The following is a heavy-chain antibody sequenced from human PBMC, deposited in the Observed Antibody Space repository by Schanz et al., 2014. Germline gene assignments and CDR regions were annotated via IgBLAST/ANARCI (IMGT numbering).Heavy chain of an antibody. V-gene: IGHV1-46*03. CDR3: ARDGVDAAAGGNY. Sequence: QVQLVQSGAELRKPGTSVKVSCKTSGYTFTSDSMHWVRQAPGQGLEWMGMINPSGGSTTYAQKFQGRVTMTRDTSTSTVHMELSSLRSEDTAVYYCARDGVDAAAGGNYWGQGTLVTVSS. J-gene: IGHJ4*02. D-gene: IGHD6-13*01. CDR1: GYTFTSDS. CDR2: INPSGGST.